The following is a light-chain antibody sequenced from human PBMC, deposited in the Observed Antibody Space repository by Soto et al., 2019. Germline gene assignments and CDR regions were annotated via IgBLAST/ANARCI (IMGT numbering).Light chain of an antibody. J-gene: IGKJ4*01. V-gene: IGKV1-13*02. CDR2: DAS. CDR1: QGISSA. CDR3: QQFQCYALT. Sequence: AIQLTQSPSSLSASVGDRVTITCRASQGISSALAWYQHKPGRAPRLLIYDASSLQSGVSSRFSGSGSGTDCTLNISSLQPEDFATYYCQQFQCYALTFGGGTKLEIK.